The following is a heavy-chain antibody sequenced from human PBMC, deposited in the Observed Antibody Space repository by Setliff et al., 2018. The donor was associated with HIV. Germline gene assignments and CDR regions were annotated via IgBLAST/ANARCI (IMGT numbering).Heavy chain of an antibody. CDR3: ARDRGYYDSSGYYVSDAFDI. D-gene: IGHD3-22*01. CDR2: SHHSGST. V-gene: IGHV4-59*12. J-gene: IGHJ3*02. CDR1: GGSISSYY. Sequence: PSETLSLTCTVSGGSISSYYWSWIRQPPGKGLEWIGYSHHSGSTNYNPSLKSRVTISVDTSKNQFSLKLSSVTAADTAVYYCARDRGYYDSSGYYVSDAFDIWGQGTMVTVSS.